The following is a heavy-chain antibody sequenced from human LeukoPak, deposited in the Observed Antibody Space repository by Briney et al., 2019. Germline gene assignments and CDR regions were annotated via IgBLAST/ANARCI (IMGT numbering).Heavy chain of an antibody. Sequence: SAKVSCKASGGTFSSYAISWVRQAPGQGLEWMGGIIPIFGKANYAQKFQGRVTITTDESTSTAYMELSSLRSEDTAVYYCARVEAGPLGFDPWGQGTLVTVSS. V-gene: IGHV1-69*05. J-gene: IGHJ5*02. CDR2: IIPIFGKA. CDR1: GGTFSSYA. D-gene: IGHD5-24*01. CDR3: ARVEAGPLGFDP.